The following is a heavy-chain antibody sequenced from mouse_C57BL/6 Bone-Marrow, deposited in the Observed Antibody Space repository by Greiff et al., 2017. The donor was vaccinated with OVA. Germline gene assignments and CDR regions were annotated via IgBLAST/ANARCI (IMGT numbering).Heavy chain of an antibody. V-gene: IGHV5-12*01. CDR3: ARGNYYGSSYYFDY. CDR1: GFTFSDYY. D-gene: IGHD1-1*01. Sequence: VQLKESGGGLVQPGGSLKLSCAASGFTFSDYYMYWVRQTPEKRLEWVAYISNGGGSTYYPDTVKGRFTISRDNAKNTLYLQMSRLKSEDTAMYYCARGNYYGSSYYFDYWGQGTTLTVSS. CDR2: ISNGGGST. J-gene: IGHJ2*01.